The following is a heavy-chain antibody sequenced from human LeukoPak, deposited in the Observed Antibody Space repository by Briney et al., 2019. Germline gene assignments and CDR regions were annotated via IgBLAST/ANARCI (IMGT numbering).Heavy chain of an antibody. CDR1: GFSFSGSD. CDR3: ARARYGSGSYHFMDV. V-gene: IGHV3-73*01. Sequence: GGSLKLSCAASGFSFSGSDMHWVRQASGKGLDWVGRIRSKANSYATEYAASVRGRFTISRDDSKNTAYLQMNSLKTEDTVVYYCARARYGSGSYHFMDVWGKGTTVTISS. D-gene: IGHD3-10*01. J-gene: IGHJ6*03. CDR2: IRSKANSYAT.